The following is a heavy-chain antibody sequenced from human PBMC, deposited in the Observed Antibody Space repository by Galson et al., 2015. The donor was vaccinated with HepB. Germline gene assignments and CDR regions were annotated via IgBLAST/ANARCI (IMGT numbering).Heavy chain of an antibody. CDR1: GFTFSSYA. D-gene: IGHD2-21*01. J-gene: IGHJ4*02. Sequence: SLRLSCAASGFTFSSYAMSWVRQAPGKGLEWVSAISGSGGSTYYADSVKGRFTISRDNSKNTLYLQMNSLRAEDTAVYYCAKGRGYRGDPDGDDYFDYWGQGTLVTVSS. CDR2: ISGSGGST. V-gene: IGHV3-23*01. CDR3: AKGRGYRGDPDGDDYFDY.